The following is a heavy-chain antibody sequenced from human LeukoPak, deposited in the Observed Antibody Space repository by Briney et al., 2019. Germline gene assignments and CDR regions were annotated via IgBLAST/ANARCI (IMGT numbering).Heavy chain of an antibody. CDR1: GGSFNGYY. CDR3: ASQVDGQILY. D-gene: IGHD2-15*01. V-gene: IGHV4-34*01. CDR2: INHSGST. J-gene: IGHJ4*02. Sequence: SETLSLTCAVYGGSFNGYYWSWIRQPPGKGLEWIGEINHSGSTNYNPSLKSRVTISVDTSKNQFSLKLSSVTAADTAVYYCASQVDGQILYWGQGTLVTVSS.